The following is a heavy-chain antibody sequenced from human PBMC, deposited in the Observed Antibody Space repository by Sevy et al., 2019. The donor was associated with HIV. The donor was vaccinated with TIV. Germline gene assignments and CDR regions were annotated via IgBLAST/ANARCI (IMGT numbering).Heavy chain of an antibody. CDR2: ISAYSGNT. J-gene: IGHJ6*03. Sequence: ASVKVSCKASGYTFSHYAISWVRQAPGQGLEWTGWISAYSGNTNYAQNLQGRVTMTTDTSTSTTYMELRSLRSDDTAVYYCARLFSGYMDVWGKGTTVTVSS. D-gene: IGHD3-10*02. CDR3: ARLFSGYMDV. V-gene: IGHV1-18*01. CDR1: GYTFSHYA.